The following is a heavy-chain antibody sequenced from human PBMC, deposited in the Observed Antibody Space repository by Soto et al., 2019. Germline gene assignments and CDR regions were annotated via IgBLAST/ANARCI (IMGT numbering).Heavy chain of an antibody. Sequence: PWGSRRLSCEASGFSFSDYEMNWVRQFPGEGLEWVAYIARDVETTFYADSVEGRFVVSRDNAKNSLFLQMDRLTGDDTAVYFCARYTPPAELEYWGKGYLGTVVS. CDR2: IARDVETT. CDR3: ARYTPPAELEY. D-gene: IGHD1-1*01. V-gene: IGHV3-48*03. J-gene: IGHJ4*02. CDR1: GFSFSDYE.